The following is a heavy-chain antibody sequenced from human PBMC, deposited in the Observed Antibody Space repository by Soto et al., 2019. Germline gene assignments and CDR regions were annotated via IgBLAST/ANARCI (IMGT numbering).Heavy chain of an antibody. CDR3: AKDTEGYTGTNWFDP. Sequence: PGGSLRLSCAASGFTFDDYAMHWVRQAPGKGLEWVSGISWNSGSIGYADSVKGRFTISRDNAKNSLYLQMNSLRAEDTALYYCAKDTEGYTGTNWFDPWGQGALVTVSS. CDR2: ISWNSGSI. CDR1: GFTFDDYA. D-gene: IGHD5-12*01. J-gene: IGHJ5*02. V-gene: IGHV3-9*01.